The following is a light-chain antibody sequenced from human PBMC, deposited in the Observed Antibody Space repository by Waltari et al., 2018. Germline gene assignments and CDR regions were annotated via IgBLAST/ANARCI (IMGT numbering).Light chain of an antibody. V-gene: IGLV2-14*03. CDR2: DVS. Sequence: QSALTQPASVSGSPGPSITISCAGPTRALGAYHYVSWYQQHPGKAPKLMIFDVSNRPSGVSNRFSGSKSGNTASLTISGLQAEDEADYYCSSYARSTALLFGGGTRLTVL. J-gene: IGLJ2*01. CDR3: SSYARSTALL. CDR1: TRALGAYHY.